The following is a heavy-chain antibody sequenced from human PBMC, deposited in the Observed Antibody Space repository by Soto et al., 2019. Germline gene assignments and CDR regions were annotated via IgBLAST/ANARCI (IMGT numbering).Heavy chain of an antibody. V-gene: IGHV3-48*02. CDR2: ISNSGSII. CDR1: GFNFISYS. D-gene: IGHD2-2*01. J-gene: IGHJ3*02. CDR3: VGVYASNSFDI. Sequence: EVQLVESGGNLVQPGGSLRLSCAASGFNFISYSMSWVRQAPGKGLEWVSYISNSGSIIHDADSVKGRFTISRDNAKNSLSLQMNSLRDEDTAVYYCVGVYASNSFDIWGQGTVVTVSS.